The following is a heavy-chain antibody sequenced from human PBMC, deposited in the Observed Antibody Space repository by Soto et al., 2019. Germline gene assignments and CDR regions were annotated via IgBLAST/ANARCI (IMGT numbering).Heavy chain of an antibody. J-gene: IGHJ3*02. Sequence: QVQLVESGGGVVQPGRSLRLSCAASGFTFSSYGMHWVRQAPGKGLEWVAVIWYDGSNKYYADSVKGRFTISRDNSKKTLYLQMNSLRAEDTAVYYCARYSSSWYAGDAFDIWGQGTMVTVSS. CDR1: GFTFSSYG. V-gene: IGHV3-33*01. D-gene: IGHD6-13*01. CDR2: IWYDGSNK. CDR3: ARYSSSWYAGDAFDI.